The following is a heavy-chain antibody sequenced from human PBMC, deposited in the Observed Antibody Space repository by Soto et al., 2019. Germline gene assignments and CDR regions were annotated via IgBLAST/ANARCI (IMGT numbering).Heavy chain of an antibody. CDR1: GGSISSGGYY. J-gene: IGHJ6*02. CDR3: ARTRGVLRFLEWSPAVGYYYYGMDV. Sequence: SETLSLTCTVSGGSISSGGYYWSWIRQHPGKGLEWIGYIYYSGSTYYNPSLKSRVTISVDTSKNQFSLKLSSVTAADTAVYYCARTRGVLRFLEWSPAVGYYYYGMDVWGQGTTVTVSS. D-gene: IGHD3-3*01. CDR2: IYYSGST. V-gene: IGHV4-31*03.